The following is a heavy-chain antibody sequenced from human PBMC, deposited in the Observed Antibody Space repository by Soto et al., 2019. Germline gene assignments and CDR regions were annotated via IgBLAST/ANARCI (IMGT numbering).Heavy chain of an antibody. CDR1: GGTFSTYA. Sequence: VQLVQSGAEVKKPGSSVMVSCKASGGTFSTYAISWVRQAPGQVLEWMGGIIPIFGTASYAQKFQGRVTITADESTSTAYMELRSLTSEDTAVYYCARSLGLEYYYGMDVWGQGTTVTVSS. CDR3: ARSLGLEYYYGMDV. V-gene: IGHV1-69*12. J-gene: IGHJ6*02. CDR2: IIPIFGTA. D-gene: IGHD1-1*01.